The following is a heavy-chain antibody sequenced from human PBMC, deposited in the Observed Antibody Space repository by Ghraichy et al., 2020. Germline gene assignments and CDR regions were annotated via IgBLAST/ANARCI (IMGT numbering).Heavy chain of an antibody. CDR1: GFTVSSNY. V-gene: IGHV3-66*01. CDR3: ARGEARFYYFDY. D-gene: IGHD1-26*01. J-gene: IGHJ4*02. CDR2: IYSGGST. Sequence: GSLRLSCAASGFTVSSNYMSWVRQAPGKGLEWVSVIYSGGSTYYADSVKGRFTISRDNSKNTLYLQMNSLRAEDTAVYYCARGEARFYYFDYWGQGTLVTVSS.